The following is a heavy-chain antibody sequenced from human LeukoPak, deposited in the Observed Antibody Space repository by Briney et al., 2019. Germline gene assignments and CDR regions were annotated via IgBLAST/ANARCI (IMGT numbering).Heavy chain of an antibody. J-gene: IGHJ4*02. CDR1: WDTVSSNSAT. V-gene: IGHV6-1*01. Sequence: SQTLSLTFAISWDTVSSNSATWNWIRQSPSRGLEWLGRTYYRSKWYNEYAESMKSRITINPDTSKNQFSLQLNSVTPEDTAVYYCTRDLRTFDYWGQGTLVTVSS. CDR3: TRDLRTFDY. CDR2: TYYRSKWYN.